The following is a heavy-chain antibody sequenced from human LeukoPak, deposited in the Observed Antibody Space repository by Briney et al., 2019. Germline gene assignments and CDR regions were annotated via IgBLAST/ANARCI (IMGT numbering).Heavy chain of an antibody. CDR3: AKVSMDGSGSTIGDFDY. J-gene: IGHJ4*02. CDR2: ISGSGGST. CDR1: GFTFSSYV. D-gene: IGHD3-10*01. Sequence: GGSLRLSCAVSGFTFSSYVMSWVRQAPGKGLEWVSAISGSGGSTYYADSVKGRFTISRDNSKNTLYLQMNSLRAEDTAVYYCAKVSMDGSGSTIGDFDYWGRGTLVTVSS. V-gene: IGHV3-23*01.